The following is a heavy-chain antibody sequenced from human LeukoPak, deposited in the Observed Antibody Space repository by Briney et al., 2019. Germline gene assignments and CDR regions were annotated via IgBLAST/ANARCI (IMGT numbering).Heavy chain of an antibody. CDR2: ISSNGGST. Sequence: GGSLRLSCSASGFTFSSYAMHWVRQAPGKGLEYVSAISSNGGSTYYADSVKGRFTISRDNSKNTLYLQMSSPRAEDTAVYYCVKGYCSSISCFGDYWGQGTLVTFSS. CDR1: GFTFSSYA. J-gene: IGHJ4*02. D-gene: IGHD2-2*01. CDR3: VKGYCSSISCFGDY. V-gene: IGHV3-64D*09.